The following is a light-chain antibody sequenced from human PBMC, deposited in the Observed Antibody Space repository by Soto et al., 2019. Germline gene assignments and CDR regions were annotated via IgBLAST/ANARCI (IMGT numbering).Light chain of an antibody. V-gene: IGKV3D-15*01. Sequence: EIVMTQSPATLCVSPGERSTRSCRASQSVSSNLAWYQQKPGQCPRLLIYGSSTRATGIPARFSGSGSGTEFTLTISSLQSEDFAVYYCQQYNNWPLFGQGTRLDIK. CDR3: QQYNNWPL. CDR2: GSS. CDR1: QSVSSN. J-gene: IGKJ5*01.